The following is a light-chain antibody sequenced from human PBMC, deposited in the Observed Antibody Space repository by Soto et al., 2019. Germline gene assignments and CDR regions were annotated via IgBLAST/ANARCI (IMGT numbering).Light chain of an antibody. CDR3: MQALQTPYT. CDR1: QSLLNSNGYNY. V-gene: IGKV2-28*01. J-gene: IGKJ2*01. CDR2: CSS. Sequence: DIVMTQSPLSLPVTPGEPASISCRSGQSLLNSNGYNYLDWYLQKPGQSPQLLIYCSSNRASGIPDRYSGSGSGTDFTLKISRVEDDDVGVFYCMQALQTPYTFRQGTKLEIK.